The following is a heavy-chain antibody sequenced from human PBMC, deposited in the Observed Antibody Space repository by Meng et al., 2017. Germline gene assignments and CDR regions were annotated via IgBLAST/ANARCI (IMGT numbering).Heavy chain of an antibody. Sequence: GSLRPSGTVPGGSISSYYWGWARQPPGKGLEWIGYIYYSGSTNYNPSLKSRVTTSVDTSKNQFSLKLGSVTAADTHVYYCAGGVVTRPFLFDYWGQGTLVTVSS. CDR1: GGSISSYY. CDR3: AGGVVTRPFLFDY. J-gene: IGHJ4*02. D-gene: IGHD2-21*02. CDR2: IYYSGST. V-gene: IGHV4-59*01.